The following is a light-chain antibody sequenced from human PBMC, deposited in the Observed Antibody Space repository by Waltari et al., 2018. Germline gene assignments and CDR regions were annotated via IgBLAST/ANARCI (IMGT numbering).Light chain of an antibody. CDR2: WAS. J-gene: IGKJ2*01. V-gene: IGKV4-1*01. CDR1: QSVLYSSNNKNY. Sequence: DIVMTQSPDSLAVSLGERATINCKYSQSVLYSSNNKNYLAWYQQNPGQPPKLLIYWASTRESGVPDRFSGSGSGTDFTLTIGGLQAEDVAIYYCQHYYSPPYTFGQGTKLEIK. CDR3: QHYYSPPYT.